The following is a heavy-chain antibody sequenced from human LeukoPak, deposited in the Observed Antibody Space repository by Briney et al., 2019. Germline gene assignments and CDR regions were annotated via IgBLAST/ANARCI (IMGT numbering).Heavy chain of an antibody. V-gene: IGHV3-74*01. CDR2: INSDGSFT. Sequence: GGSLRLSCAASGFTFSRYWMHWVRQAPGKGLVWVSRINSDGSFTTYADSVEGRFTVSRDNAKNTLYLQMNSLRADDTAVYYCARDPNYDSSGYPFDYWGQGTLVTVSS. CDR1: GFTFSRYW. D-gene: IGHD3-22*01. J-gene: IGHJ4*02. CDR3: ARDPNYDSSGYPFDY.